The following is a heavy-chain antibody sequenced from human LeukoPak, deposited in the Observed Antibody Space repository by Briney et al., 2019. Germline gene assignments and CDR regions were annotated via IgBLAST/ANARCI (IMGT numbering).Heavy chain of an antibody. J-gene: IGHJ4*02. CDR3: AKMAFGGVIACDY. CDR1: GFTFSSYW. CDR2: IEQDGSEK. Sequence: GGSLRLSCAASGFTFSSYWMSWVRQAPGKGLEWVANIEQDGSEKYYVDSVKGRFTISRDNSKNTLYLQMNSLRAEDTAVYYCAKMAFGGVIACDYWGQGTLVTVSS. V-gene: IGHV3-7*01. D-gene: IGHD3-16*02.